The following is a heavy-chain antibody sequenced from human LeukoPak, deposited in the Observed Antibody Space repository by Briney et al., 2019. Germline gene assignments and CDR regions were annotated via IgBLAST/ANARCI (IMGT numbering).Heavy chain of an antibody. J-gene: IGHJ4*02. CDR2: IKQDESAK. CDR1: GFTFSSYE. V-gene: IGHV3-7*01. D-gene: IGHD3-10*01. Sequence: GGSLRLSCAASGFTFSSYEMNWVRQAPGKGLEWVANIKQDESAKNYVDSVKGRFTISRDNVKNSLYLQMNSLRAEDTAVYSCARVNDYDSGSLYRPIDYWGQGTLVTVSS. CDR3: ARVNDYDSGSLYRPIDY.